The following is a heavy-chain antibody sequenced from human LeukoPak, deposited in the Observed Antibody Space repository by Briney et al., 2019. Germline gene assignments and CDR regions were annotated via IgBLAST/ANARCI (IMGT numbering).Heavy chain of an antibody. D-gene: IGHD3-10*01. CDR3: TRDNSVGDIAWWFDP. J-gene: IGHJ5*02. V-gene: IGHV1-46*01. Sequence: GASVKVSCKASGYTFINNGMHWVRQAPGQGLEWMGLINPTGSSTLYAHKFQGRVTMTRDMSTSTHYMELSSLRSEDTAIYYCTRDNSVGDIAWWFDPWGQGTLVTVSS. CDR2: INPTGSST. CDR1: GYTFINNG.